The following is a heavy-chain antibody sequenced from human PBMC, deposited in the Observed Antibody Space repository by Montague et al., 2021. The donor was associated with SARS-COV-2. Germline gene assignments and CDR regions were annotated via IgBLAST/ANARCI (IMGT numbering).Heavy chain of an antibody. CDR1: GFTFSSYG. V-gene: IGHV3-23*01. J-gene: IGHJ4*02. CDR2: ISGGGDMT. Sequence: SLRLSCAASGFTFSSYGMFWVRPTPGKGLEWVSAISGGGDMTYYADSVKGRFTISRDNSKNTLYLQMNTLRAEDTAVYFCAKKTIAVPGSPHFDSWGQGTLVTVSS. CDR3: AKKTIAVPGSPHFDS. D-gene: IGHD6-19*01.